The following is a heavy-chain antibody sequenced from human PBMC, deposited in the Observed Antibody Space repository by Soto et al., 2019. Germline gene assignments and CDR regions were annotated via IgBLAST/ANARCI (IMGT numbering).Heavy chain of an antibody. J-gene: IGHJ5*02. CDR3: ARDEGFCSGGSCTGWFDP. D-gene: IGHD2-15*01. CDR1: GYTFGNYL. CDR2: INPKGGAT. V-gene: IGHV1-46*01. Sequence: ASVKVSCKASGYTFGNYLINWVRQAPGQGLEWVGVINPKGGATIYAQKLQGRVNMTSDTSTNTIYMTLRSLTSEDTAFYYCARDEGFCSGGSCTGWFDPWGQGTLVTVSS.